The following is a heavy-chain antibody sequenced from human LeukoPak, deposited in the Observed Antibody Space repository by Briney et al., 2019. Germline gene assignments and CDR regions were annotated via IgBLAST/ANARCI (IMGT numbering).Heavy chain of an antibody. V-gene: IGHV3-33*01. CDR3: AREYHDILTNYYEGHFDY. CDR2: IWYDGSYK. Sequence: GGSLRLSCAASGFTFSTYAMHWVRQAPGKGLEWVALIWYDGSYKYYADSVKGRFTISRDNSKNTLYLQMNSLRAEDTAVYYCAREYHDILTNYYEGHFDYWGQGTVVTVSS. CDR1: GFTFSTYA. D-gene: IGHD3-9*01. J-gene: IGHJ4*02.